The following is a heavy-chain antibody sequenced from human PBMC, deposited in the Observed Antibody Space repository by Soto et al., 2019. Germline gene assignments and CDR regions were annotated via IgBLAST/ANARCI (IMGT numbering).Heavy chain of an antibody. CDR1: GGTIRDSNG. CDR3: AKYPSYNGMDV. CDR2: IYHSGST. D-gene: IGHD6-6*01. Sequence: PSETKSHTCTVSGGTIRDSNGWTWVRQPPGKGLEWIGEIYHSGSTNYNPSLKSRVTISVDKSKNQFSLKLNSVTAADTAVYYCAKYPSYNGMDVWGQGTTVTVSS. V-gene: IGHV4-4*02. J-gene: IGHJ6*02.